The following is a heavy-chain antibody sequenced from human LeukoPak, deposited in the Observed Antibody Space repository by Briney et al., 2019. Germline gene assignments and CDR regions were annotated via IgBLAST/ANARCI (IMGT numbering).Heavy chain of an antibody. CDR2: IYNTGTT. D-gene: IGHD6-19*01. CDR3: ARVSAVAVYFDY. V-gene: IGHV4-59*01. Sequence: SETLSLTCTVSGGSIGNYYWSWIRQPPGEGLEWIGYIYNTGTTNYNPSLKSRVTISLDTSKNQFSLKLSSVTAADTAVYCARVSAVAVYFDYWGQGTLVTVSS. CDR1: GGSIGNYY. J-gene: IGHJ4*02.